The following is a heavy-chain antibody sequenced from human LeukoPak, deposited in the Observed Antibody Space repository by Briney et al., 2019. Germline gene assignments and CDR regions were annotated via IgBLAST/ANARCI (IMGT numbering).Heavy chain of an antibody. J-gene: IGHJ4*02. V-gene: IGHV1-69*13. D-gene: IGHD3-9*01. CDR2: IIPIFGTA. CDR3: QAEDGIRDFDWSRGGFDY. CDR1: GGTFSSYA. Sequence: SVKVSCKASGGTFSSYANSWVRQPPGPELEWMGGIIPIFGTANYAQKFQGRVTITADESTSTAYMVLSSLRSEDTAVFFFQAEDGIRDFDWSRGGFDYWGQGTLVTVSS.